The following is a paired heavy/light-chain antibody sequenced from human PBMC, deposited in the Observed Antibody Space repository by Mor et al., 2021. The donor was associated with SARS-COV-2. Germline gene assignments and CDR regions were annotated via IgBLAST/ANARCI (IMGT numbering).Heavy chain of an antibody. V-gene: IGHV3-48*04. Sequence: EVQLVESGGGLVQPGGSLRLSCAASGFTFITSSMNWVRQAPGKGLEWISYISSGSESIYYADSVKGRFTISRDNAENSLFLQINSLRAEDTAVYYCASYCSTTSCYNVDFWGQGTLVTVSS. CDR2: ISSGSESI. D-gene: IGHD2-2*02. J-gene: IGHJ4*02. CDR3: ASYCSTTSCYNVDF. CDR1: GFTFITSS.
Light chain of an antibody. CDR1: TGAVTSGNY. J-gene: IGLJ2*01. CDR2: STS. CDR3: LLYYGGTQV. Sequence: QTVVTQEPSLTVSPGGTVTLTCASSTGAVTSGNYPNWFQQKPGQAPRALIYSTSKKHSWTPARFSGSLLGGKAALTLSGVQPEDESEYYCLLYYGGTQVFGGGTKLTVL. V-gene: IGLV7-43*01.